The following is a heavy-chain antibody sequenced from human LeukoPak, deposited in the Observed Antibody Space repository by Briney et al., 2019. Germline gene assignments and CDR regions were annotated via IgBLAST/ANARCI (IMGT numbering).Heavy chain of an antibody. J-gene: IGHJ4*02. D-gene: IGHD3-22*01. CDR2: IKQDGSEK. V-gene: IGHV3-7*03. CDR1: GFTFSSYW. Sequence: GGSLRLSCAASGFTFSSYWMSWVRQAPGKGLEWVANIKQDGSEKYYVDSVKGRFTISRDNAKNTLYLQMNSLRAEDTAVYYCAKTEEAYYYDSSGYGVGYYFDYWGQGTLVTVSS. CDR3: AKTEEAYYYDSSGYGVGYYFDY.